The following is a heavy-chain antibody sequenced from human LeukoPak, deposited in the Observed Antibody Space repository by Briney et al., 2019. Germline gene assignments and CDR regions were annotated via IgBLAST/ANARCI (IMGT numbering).Heavy chain of an antibody. V-gene: IGHV4-39*01. CDR1: GGSISSSSYY. D-gene: IGHD3-16*01. CDR3: ARHSARDYSYFDY. CDR2: IYYSGST. Sequence: TSETLSLTCTVSGGSISSSSYYWGWIRQPPGKGLEWIGSIYYSGSTYYNPSLKSRVTISVDTSKNQFSLKLSSVTAADTAVYHCARHSARDYSYFDYWGQGTLVTVSS. J-gene: IGHJ4*02.